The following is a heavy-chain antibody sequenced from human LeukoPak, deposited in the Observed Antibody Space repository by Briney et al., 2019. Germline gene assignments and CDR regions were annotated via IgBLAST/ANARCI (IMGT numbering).Heavy chain of an antibody. J-gene: IGHJ4*02. V-gene: IGHV1-18*01. CDR2: ISAYNGKA. Sequence: ASVKVSCKASGYTFTSYGITWVRQAPGQGLEWMGWISAYNGKANYAQKLQGRVTMTTDTSTSSAYMGVRSLRSDDTAVYYCARVGVGATNDYWGQGTLVTVSS. D-gene: IGHD1-26*01. CDR3: ARVGVGATNDY. CDR1: GYTFTSYG.